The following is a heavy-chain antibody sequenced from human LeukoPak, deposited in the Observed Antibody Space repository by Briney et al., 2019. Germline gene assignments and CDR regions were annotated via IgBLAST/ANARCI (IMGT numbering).Heavy chain of an antibody. V-gene: IGHV1-8*01. J-gene: IGHJ5*02. CDR2: MNPNSGNT. D-gene: IGHD3-10*01. CDR1: GYTFTSYD. Sequence: GVSVKVSCKASGYTFTSYDINWVRQATGQGLEWMGWMNPNSGNTGYAQKFQGRVTMTRNTSISTAYMERSSLRSEDTAVYYCARGPSRVTMVRGLASHWFDPWGQGTLVTVSS. CDR3: ARGPSRVTMVRGLASHWFDP.